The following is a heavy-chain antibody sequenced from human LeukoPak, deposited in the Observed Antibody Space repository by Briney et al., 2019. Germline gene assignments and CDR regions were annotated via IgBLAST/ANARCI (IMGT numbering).Heavy chain of an antibody. CDR2: ISYDVTNK. V-gene: IGHV3-30*04. Sequence: GRSLRLSCAASGFTFSSYAMHWVRQAPGKGLEWVAVISYDVTNKFYADTVKGRFTISRDNSKNALYLQMNSLRTEDTAVYYCANGDSGSYSFDYWGQGTLVTVSS. CDR3: ANGDSGSYSFDY. D-gene: IGHD1-26*01. J-gene: IGHJ4*02. CDR1: GFTFSSYA.